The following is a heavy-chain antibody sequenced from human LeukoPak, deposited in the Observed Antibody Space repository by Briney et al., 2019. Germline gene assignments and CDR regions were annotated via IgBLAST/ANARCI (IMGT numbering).Heavy chain of an antibody. V-gene: IGHV3-11*01. J-gene: IGHJ5*02. D-gene: IGHD6-6*01. CDR1: GFTFSDYY. CDR2: ISSSGSTI. CDR3: VKDSSLNWFDP. Sequence: GGSLRLSCAASGFTFSDYYMSWIRQAPGKGQEWVSYISSSGSTIYYADSVKGRFTISRDNAKNSLYLQMNSLRAEDTAVYYCVKDSSLNWFDPWGQGTLVTVSS.